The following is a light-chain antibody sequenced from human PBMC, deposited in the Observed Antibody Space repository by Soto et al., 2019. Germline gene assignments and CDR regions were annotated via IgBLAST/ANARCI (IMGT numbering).Light chain of an antibody. J-gene: IGLJ7*01. Sequence: HLVLTQSPSASASLGASVKLTCTLSSGRSTYAIAWHQHHPEKGPRYLMNLDSDGSHIKGDGIPDRFSGSSSGSERYLTISSLQSEDEADYYCQTWATGIPAVFGGGTQLTVL. CDR2: LDSDGSH. V-gene: IGLV4-69*01. CDR1: SGRSTYA. CDR3: QTWATGIPAV.